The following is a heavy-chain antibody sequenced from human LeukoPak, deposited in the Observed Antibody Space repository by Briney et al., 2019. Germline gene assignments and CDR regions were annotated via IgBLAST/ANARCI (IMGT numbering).Heavy chain of an antibody. V-gene: IGHV3-23*01. J-gene: IGHJ4*02. D-gene: IGHD6-19*01. CDR1: GFTLSTYA. CDR3: AKDQGDYSSGWSIFDY. Sequence: PGGALTLSCVASGFTLSTYAMSWVRPAPGKELEWVSAITGSGGRTYYAGSGKDRFTISRDNSKNTLYLQMNSLRAEDTAVYYCAKDQGDYSSGWSIFDYWGQGSLVTVSS. CDR2: ITGSGGRT.